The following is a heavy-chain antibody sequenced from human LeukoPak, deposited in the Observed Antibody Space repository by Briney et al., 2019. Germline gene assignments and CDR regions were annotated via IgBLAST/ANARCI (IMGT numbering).Heavy chain of an antibody. CDR1: GGTFSSYA. J-gene: IGHJ3*02. CDR2: IIPILGIA. V-gene: IGHV1-69*04. Sequence: GASVKVSCKASGGTFSSYAISWVRQAPGQGLEWMGRIIPILGIANYAQKFQGRVTITADKSTSTAYMELSSLRSEDTAVYYCARDNLPIVGATAGAAFDIWGQGTMVTVSS. D-gene: IGHD1-26*01. CDR3: ARDNLPIVGATAGAAFDI.